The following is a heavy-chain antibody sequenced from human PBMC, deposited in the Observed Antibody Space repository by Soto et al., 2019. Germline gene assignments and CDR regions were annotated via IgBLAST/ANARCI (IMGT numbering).Heavy chain of an antibody. CDR1: GGTFRNYP. CDR3: ARGPLVVLNYFES. Sequence: GASVKVSCKASGGTFRNYPINWVRQAPGQGLEWIGSIFPLTDIPDYAQNFQARLTISADKSTSTAYMELSSLTSDDTAMYFCARGPLVVLNYFESWGQGTLVTVSS. J-gene: IGHJ4*02. V-gene: IGHV1-69*04. CDR2: IFPLTDIP.